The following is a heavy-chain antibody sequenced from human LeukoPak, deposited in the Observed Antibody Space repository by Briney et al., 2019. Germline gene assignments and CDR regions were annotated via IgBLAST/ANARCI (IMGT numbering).Heavy chain of an antibody. D-gene: IGHD3-16*01. CDR1: GFTFSSYG. CDR2: IWYDGSNK. Sequence: GGSLRLSCAASGFTFSSYGMHWVRQAPGKGLEWVAVIWYDGSNKYYADSVKGRFTISRDNSKNTLYLQMNSLRAEDTAVYYCARDLLMITPGGQNYYYGMDVWGQGTTVTVSS. CDR3: ARDLLMITPGGQNYYYGMDV. V-gene: IGHV3-33*01. J-gene: IGHJ6*02.